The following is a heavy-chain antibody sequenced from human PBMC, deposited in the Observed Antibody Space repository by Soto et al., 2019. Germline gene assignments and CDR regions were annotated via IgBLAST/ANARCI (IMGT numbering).Heavy chain of an antibody. J-gene: IGHJ4*02. CDR2: INHSGST. CDR3: ARGGYSYGDKRIDY. CDR1: GGSFSGYY. Sequence: SETLSLTCAVYGGSFSGYYWSWIRQPPGKGLEWIGEINHSGSTNYNPSLKSRVTISVDTSKNQFSLKLSSVTAADTAVYYCARGGYSYGDKRIDYWGQGTLVTVSS. V-gene: IGHV4-34*01. D-gene: IGHD5-18*01.